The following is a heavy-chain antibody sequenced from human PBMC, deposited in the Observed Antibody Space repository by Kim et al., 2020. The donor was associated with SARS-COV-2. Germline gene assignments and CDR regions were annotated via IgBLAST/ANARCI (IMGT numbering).Heavy chain of an antibody. CDR2: ISAYYGST. D-gene: IGHD3-10*01. CDR1: GYSFVDYG. V-gene: IGHV1-18*04. Sequence: ASVKVSCKASGYSFVDYGISWVRQVPGQGLEWMGWISAYYGSTNYAEGFQGRITLTRDTSTTTAYMELGSLRSDDTAVYYCVRESAWASGKYEFFGYWGQGTLVTVSS. J-gene: IGHJ4*02. CDR3: VRESAWASGKYEFFGY.